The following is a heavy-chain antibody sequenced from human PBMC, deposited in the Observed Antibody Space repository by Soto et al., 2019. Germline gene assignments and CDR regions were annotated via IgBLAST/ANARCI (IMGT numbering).Heavy chain of an antibody. D-gene: IGHD2-15*01. J-gene: IGHJ4*02. CDR1: GFTLSTYS. CDR3: ARDSGGYCSGGSCYFDS. CDR2: MSSSSSPI. V-gene: IGHV3-48*01. Sequence: GGSLRLSCTASGFTLSTYSMNWVRQAPGKGLEWVSYMSSSSSPIYYADSVRGRFTISRDNAKNSLYLQMNSLRAEDTAVYYCARDSGGYCSGGSCYFDSWGQGTPVTLSS.